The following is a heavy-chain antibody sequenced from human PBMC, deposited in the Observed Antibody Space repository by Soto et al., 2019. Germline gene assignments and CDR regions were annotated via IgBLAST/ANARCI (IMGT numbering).Heavy chain of an antibody. V-gene: IGHV4-34*01. CDR3: AGEHTGEITSRYHDWFDL. CDR2: INHSGVT. J-gene: IGHJ5*02. D-gene: IGHD1-20*01. CDR1: GGSFSGYY. Sequence: SETLSLTCADSGGSFSGYYWSWIRQPPGKGLEWIGEINHSGVTNYSPSLKSRVTISVDRSTKQFSLKLTSVTAADTAFYYCAGEHTGEITSRYHDWFDLCGQGTLVTVSS.